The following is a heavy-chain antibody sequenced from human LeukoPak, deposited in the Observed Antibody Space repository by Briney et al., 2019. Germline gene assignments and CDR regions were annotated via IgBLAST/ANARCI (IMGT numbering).Heavy chain of an antibody. CDR2: IKQDGSEK. CDR1: GFTFSDYW. D-gene: IGHD1-26*01. CDR3: ARDKIVGPTTLDY. Sequence: GGSLRLSCAASGFTFSDYWMSWVRQTPERGLEWVANIKQDGSEKYYVDSVKGRFTISRDNARATLYLQINSLRVGDTAVYYCARDKIVGPTTLDYWGQGILVTVPS. V-gene: IGHV3-7*01. J-gene: IGHJ4*02.